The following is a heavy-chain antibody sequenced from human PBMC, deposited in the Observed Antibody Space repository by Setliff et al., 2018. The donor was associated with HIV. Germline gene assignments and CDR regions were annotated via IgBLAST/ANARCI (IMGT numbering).Heavy chain of an antibody. Sequence: PSETLSLTCAVSGGSISSSNWWSWVRQPPGKGLEWIGEIYHSGSANYNPSLKSRVIISVDRSKNQFFLRLTSVTAADTAVYYCARGSYRGSGFFVRYFDFWGQGSLVTVSS. CDR3: ARGSYRGSGFFVRYFDF. D-gene: IGHD3-3*01. J-gene: IGHJ4*02. CDR1: GGSISSSNW. V-gene: IGHV4-4*02. CDR2: IYHSGSA.